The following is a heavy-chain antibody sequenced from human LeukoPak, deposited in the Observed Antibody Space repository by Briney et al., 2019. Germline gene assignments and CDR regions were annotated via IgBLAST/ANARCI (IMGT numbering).Heavy chain of an antibody. V-gene: IGHV3-30*02. D-gene: IGHD1-26*01. CDR2: IRYDGSSK. J-gene: IGHJ6*03. Sequence: GGSLRLSCAASGFTFNSYGIHWVRQAPGKGLEGVAFIRYDGSSKYYVDSVKGRSTISRDNSKNTLYLQMNSLRAEDTAVYFCAKGSGWEASYFYYYMDVWGKGTTVTISS. CDR3: AKGSGWEASYFYYYMDV. CDR1: GFTFNSYG.